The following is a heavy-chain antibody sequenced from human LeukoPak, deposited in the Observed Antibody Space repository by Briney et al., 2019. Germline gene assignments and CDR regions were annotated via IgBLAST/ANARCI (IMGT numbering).Heavy chain of an antibody. CDR1: GYSFTSYW. CDR3: ARSEQSYYYGSGSRYYYYYYYMDV. CDR2: IYPGDSDT. J-gene: IGHJ6*03. V-gene: IGHV5-51*01. D-gene: IGHD3-10*01. Sequence: GESLKISCKGSGYSFTSYWIGWVRQMPGKGLEWMGIIYPGDSDTRYSPSFQGQVTISADKSISTAYLQWSSLKAPDTAMYYCARSEQSYYYGSGSRYYYYYYYMDVWGKGTTVTVSS.